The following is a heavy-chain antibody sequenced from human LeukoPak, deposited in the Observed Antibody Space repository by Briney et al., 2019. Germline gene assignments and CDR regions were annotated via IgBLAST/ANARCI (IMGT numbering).Heavy chain of an antibody. V-gene: IGHV4-38-2*01. CDR1: GYSISSGYY. D-gene: IGHD2-2*02. J-gene: IGHJ4*02. CDR3: ARRIYCNTTSCYTDYFFDY. Sequence: SETLSPTCAVSGYSISSGYYWGWIRQPPGKGLEWIGSIHHSGSTYYNPSLKSRVTISVDTSKNQFSLKLSSVTAADTAVYYCARRIYCNTTSCYTDYFFDYWGQGTLVTVSS. CDR2: IHHSGST.